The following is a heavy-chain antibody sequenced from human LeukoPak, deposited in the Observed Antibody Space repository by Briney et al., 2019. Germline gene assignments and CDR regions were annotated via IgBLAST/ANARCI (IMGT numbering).Heavy chain of an antibody. V-gene: IGHV4-38-2*01. Sequence: SETLSLTCAVSGYSISSGYYWGWIRQPPGKGLDWIGSIYHGGSTYYNPSLKSRVTISVDTSKNQFSLKLSSVTAADTAVYYCASYEYSSSWVNYFDYWGQGTLVTVSS. CDR3: ASYEYSSSWVNYFDY. CDR1: GYSISSGYY. CDR2: IYHGGST. J-gene: IGHJ4*02. D-gene: IGHD6-6*01.